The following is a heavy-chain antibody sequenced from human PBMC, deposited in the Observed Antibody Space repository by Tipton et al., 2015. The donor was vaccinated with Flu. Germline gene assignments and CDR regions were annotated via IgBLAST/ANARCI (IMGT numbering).Heavy chain of an antibody. V-gene: IGHV3-48*03. Sequence: SLRLSCAASGFTFSSYEMNWVRLAPGKGLEWLSYISSIGSTISYADSVKGRFTISRDNSKNTVYLQMNSLRAEDTAVYYCASFNGGGYFDYWAQGTLVTVSS. CDR1: GFTFSSYE. CDR2: ISSIGSTI. J-gene: IGHJ4*02. CDR3: ASFNGGGYFDY. D-gene: IGHD2-8*01.